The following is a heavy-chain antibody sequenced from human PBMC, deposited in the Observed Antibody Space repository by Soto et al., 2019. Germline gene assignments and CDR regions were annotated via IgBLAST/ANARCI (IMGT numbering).Heavy chain of an antibody. CDR1: GGSISSYR. J-gene: IGHJ5*02. D-gene: IGHD1-7*01. CDR2: LNTYGNT. CDR3: GRESGETWDYEAS. Sequence: QVQLQESGPGLVRPSETLSLTCTVSGGSISSYRWSWIRQPAGKGLEWIGRLNTYGNTHYNPSLKGRVTVSVDTSRNQFFLTLRSVTAADSAVYHCGRESGETWDYEASWGQGTPVTVSS. V-gene: IGHV4-4*07.